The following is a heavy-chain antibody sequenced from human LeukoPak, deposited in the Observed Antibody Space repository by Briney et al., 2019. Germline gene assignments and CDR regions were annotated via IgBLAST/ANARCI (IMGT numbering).Heavy chain of an antibody. CDR1: GGSFSGYY. CDR3: ARVKYSSSWYASFDY. CDR2: INHSGST. Sequence: SETLSLNCAVYGGSFSGYYWSWIRQPPGKGLEWIGEINHSGSTNYNPSLKSRVTISVDTSKNQFSLKLSSVTAADTAVYYCARVKYSSSWYASFDYWGQGTLVTVSS. J-gene: IGHJ4*02. D-gene: IGHD6-13*01. V-gene: IGHV4-34*01.